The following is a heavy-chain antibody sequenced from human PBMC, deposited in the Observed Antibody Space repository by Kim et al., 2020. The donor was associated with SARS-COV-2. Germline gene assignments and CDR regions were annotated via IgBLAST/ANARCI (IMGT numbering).Heavy chain of an antibody. D-gene: IGHD3-16*02. CDR2: ISGSGGST. CDR1: GFTFSSYA. Sequence: GGSLRLSCAASGFTFSSYAMSWVRQAPGKGLEWVSAISGSGGSTYYADSVKGRFTISRDNSKNTLYLQMNSLRAEDTAVYYCAKDPGTITFGGVIVIGAFDYWGQGTPVTVSS. J-gene: IGHJ4*02. CDR3: AKDPGTITFGGVIVIGAFDY. V-gene: IGHV3-23*01.